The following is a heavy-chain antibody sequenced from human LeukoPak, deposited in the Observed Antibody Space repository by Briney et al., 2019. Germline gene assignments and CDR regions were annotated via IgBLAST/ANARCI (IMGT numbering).Heavy chain of an antibody. J-gene: IGHJ4*02. CDR1: GFTFSNAW. Sequence: GGSLRLSCAASGFTFSNAWMSWVRQAPGKGLEWVAFIRYDGSNKYYADSMKGRFTISRDNSKNTLYLQMNSLRAEDTAVYYCASGDSDYWGQGTLVTVSS. V-gene: IGHV3-30*02. CDR3: ASGDSDY. CDR2: IRYDGSNK. D-gene: IGHD3-10*01.